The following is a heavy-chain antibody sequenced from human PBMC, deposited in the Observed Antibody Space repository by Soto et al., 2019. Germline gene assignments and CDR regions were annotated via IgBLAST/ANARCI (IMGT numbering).Heavy chain of an antibody. CDR3: ARCQEESGIAAAGLYYFDY. D-gene: IGHD6-13*01. Sequence: SETLSLTCAVYGGSFSGYYWSWIRQPPGKGLEWIGEINHSGSTNYNPSLKSRVTISVDTSKNQFSLKLSSVTAADTAVYYFARCQEESGIAAAGLYYFDYWGQGTLVTVSS. J-gene: IGHJ4*02. CDR2: INHSGST. V-gene: IGHV4-34*01. CDR1: GGSFSGYY.